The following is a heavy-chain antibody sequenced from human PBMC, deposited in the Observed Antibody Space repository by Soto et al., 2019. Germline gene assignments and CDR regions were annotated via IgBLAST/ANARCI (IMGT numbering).Heavy chain of an antibody. CDR1: GYTFTSYG. Sequence: SSVQASCKSSGYTFTSYGISWVRQAPGQGLEWMGWISAYNGNTNYAQKLQGRVTMTTDTSTSTAYMELRSLRSDDTAVYYCARVIRMRDPRVAAEGDYYDYRNVWCNGTMV. CDR2: ISAYNGNT. J-gene: IGHJ6*03. D-gene: IGHD6-25*01. CDR3: ARVIRMRDPRVAAEGDYYDYRNV. V-gene: IGHV1-18*01.